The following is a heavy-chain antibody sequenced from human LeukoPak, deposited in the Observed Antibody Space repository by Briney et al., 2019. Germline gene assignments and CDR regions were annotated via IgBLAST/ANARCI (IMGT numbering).Heavy chain of an antibody. CDR3: ARRLGRSFDY. Sequence: ASVKVSCKASGYTFTSYGISWVRQAPGQRLEWMGWINIGNGNTKYSQNFQGRITITRDTSATTAYMDLSSLRSEDTAMYYCARRLGRSFDYWGQGTLVTVSS. J-gene: IGHJ4*02. V-gene: IGHV1-3*04. CDR2: INIGNGNT. CDR1: GYTFTSYG. D-gene: IGHD2-21*01.